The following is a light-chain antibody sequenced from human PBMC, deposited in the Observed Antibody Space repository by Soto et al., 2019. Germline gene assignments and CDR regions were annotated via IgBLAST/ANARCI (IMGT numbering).Light chain of an antibody. Sequence: EIVLTQSPGTVSLSPGERATLSCRASQSITASYLAWYQQKPGQAPRLVIFGTPSRATGIPDRFSGSGSGTDFTVAISRLEPEDFAVYNCQQYGSSARTFGPGTKVEIK. V-gene: IGKV3-20*01. CDR2: GTP. CDR3: QQYGSSART. CDR1: QSITASY. J-gene: IGKJ1*01.